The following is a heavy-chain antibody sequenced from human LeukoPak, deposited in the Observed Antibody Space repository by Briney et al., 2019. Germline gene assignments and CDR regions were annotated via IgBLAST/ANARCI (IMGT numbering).Heavy chain of an antibody. V-gene: IGHV3-30*02. J-gene: IGHJ5*02. CDR1: GFTFSSYG. D-gene: IGHD3-10*01. Sequence: GGSLRLSCAASGFTFSSYGMHWVRQAPGKGLEWVAFIRYDGSNKYYADSVKGRFTISRDNSKNTLYLQMNSLRAEDTAVYYCAKDPYSYGSGSYVWFDPWGQGTLVTVSS. CDR2: IRYDGSNK. CDR3: AKDPYSYGSGSYVWFDP.